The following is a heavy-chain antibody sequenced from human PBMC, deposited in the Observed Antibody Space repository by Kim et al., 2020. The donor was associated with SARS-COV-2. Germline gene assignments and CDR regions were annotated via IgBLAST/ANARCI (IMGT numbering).Heavy chain of an antibody. Sequence: SETLSLTCTVSGGSISSGGYYWSWIRQHPGKGLEWIGYIYYSGSTYYNPSLKSRVTISVDTSKNQFSLKLSSVTAADTAVYYCARGNRYSYGPPDYYYYGMDVWGQGTTVTVSS. D-gene: IGHD5-18*01. V-gene: IGHV4-31*03. J-gene: IGHJ6*02. CDR3: ARGNRYSYGPPDYYYYGMDV. CDR1: GGSISSGGYY. CDR2: IYYSGST.